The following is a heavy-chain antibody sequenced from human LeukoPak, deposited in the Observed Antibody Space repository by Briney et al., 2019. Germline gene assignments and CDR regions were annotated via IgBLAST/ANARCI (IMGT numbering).Heavy chain of an antibody. CDR3: ARDHYDYGVAGWFDP. V-gene: IGHV1-2*02. Sequence: ASVKCSCNASGLTIAGYDIHSARQAPGQGIAWMGWINPNSGGTKYATTCQCRVTMPWDTSISTAYMELCRLRSDDTAVYYCARDHYDYGVAGWFDPWGQGTLVTVSS. D-gene: IGHD4-17*01. CDR2: INPNSGGT. J-gene: IGHJ5*02. CDR1: GLTIAGYD.